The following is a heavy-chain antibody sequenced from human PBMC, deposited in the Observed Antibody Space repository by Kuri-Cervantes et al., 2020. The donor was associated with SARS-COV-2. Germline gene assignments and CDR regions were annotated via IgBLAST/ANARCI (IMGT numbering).Heavy chain of an antibody. CDR1: GYSISSGYY. CDR2: IYYSGST. V-gene: IGHV4-38-2*01. Sequence: SETLSLTCAVSGYSISSGYYWGWIRQPPGKGLEWIGSIYYSGSTYYNPSLKSRVTISVDTSKNQFSLKLSSVTAADTAVYYCASTFSYYYGSGSSYYFDYWGQGTLVTVSS. D-gene: IGHD3-10*01. CDR3: ASTFSYYYGSGSSYYFDY. J-gene: IGHJ4*02.